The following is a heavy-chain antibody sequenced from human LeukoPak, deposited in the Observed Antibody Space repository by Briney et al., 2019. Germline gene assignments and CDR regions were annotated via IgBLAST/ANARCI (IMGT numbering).Heavy chain of an antibody. D-gene: IGHD3-10*01. CDR3: ATRITMVRGHDAFDI. Sequence: GASVKVSCKASGYTFTSYYMHWVRQAPGQGLEWMGIINPSGGSTSYAQKFQGRVTMTRDTSTSTVCMELSSLRSEDMAVYYCATRITMVRGHDAFDIWGQGTMVTVSS. CDR1: GYTFTSYY. J-gene: IGHJ3*02. V-gene: IGHV1-46*01. CDR2: INPSGGST.